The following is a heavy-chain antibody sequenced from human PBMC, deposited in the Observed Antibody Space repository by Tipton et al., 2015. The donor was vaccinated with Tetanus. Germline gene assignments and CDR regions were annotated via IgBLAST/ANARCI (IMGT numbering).Heavy chain of an antibody. CDR1: GFTFSSYW. Sequence: SLRLSCAASGFTFSSYWMHWVRQAPGKGLVWVSRINSDGSSTSYADSVKGRFTISRDNAKNTLYLQMNSLRAEDTAVYYCAREARYCSSTSCYYHYYYGMDVWGQGTTVTVSS. CDR2: INSDGSST. V-gene: IGHV3-74*01. D-gene: IGHD2-2*01. J-gene: IGHJ6*02. CDR3: AREARYCSSTSCYYHYYYGMDV.